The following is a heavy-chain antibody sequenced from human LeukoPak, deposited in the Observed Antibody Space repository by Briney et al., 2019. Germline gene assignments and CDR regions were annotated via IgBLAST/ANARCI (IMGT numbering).Heavy chain of an antibody. J-gene: IGHJ4*02. CDR2: ISSSGSTI. D-gene: IGHD2-2*01. CDR1: GFTFSDYY. CDR3: AKGGLGCATTSCFDS. Sequence: GGSLRLSCAASGFTFSDYYMSWIRQAPGKGLEWVSYISSSGSTIYYADSVKGRFTISRDNSKNTLYLQMNSLRAEDTALYYCAKGGLGCATTSCFDSWGQGTLVTVSS. V-gene: IGHV3-11*01.